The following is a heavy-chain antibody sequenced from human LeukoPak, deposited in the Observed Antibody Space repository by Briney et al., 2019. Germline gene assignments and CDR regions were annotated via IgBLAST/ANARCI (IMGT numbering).Heavy chain of an antibody. J-gene: IGHJ4*02. CDR3: ARDANSGSYSTFDY. CDR1: GFTFSSYS. CDR2: ISSSSSYI. V-gene: IGHV3-21*01. Sequence: PGGSLRLSCAASGFTFSSYSMNWVHQAPGKGLEWVSSISSSSSYIYYADSVKGRFTISRDNAKNSLYLQMNSLRAEDTAVYYCARDANSGSYSTFDYWGQGTLVTVSS. D-gene: IGHD1-26*01.